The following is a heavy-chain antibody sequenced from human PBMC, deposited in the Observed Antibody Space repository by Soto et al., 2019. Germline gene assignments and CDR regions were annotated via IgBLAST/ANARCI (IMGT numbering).Heavy chain of an antibody. D-gene: IGHD6-19*01. CDR1: GFTFSSYA. CDR2: ISGSGGST. CDR3: ATAVSYSSGWWGY. J-gene: IGHJ4*02. Sequence: GGSLRLSCAASGFTFSSYAMSWVRQAPGKGLEWVSAISGSGGSTYYADSVKGRFIISRDNSKNKLYLQINSLRAEDTAVYYCATAVSYSSGWWGYWGQGTLVTVSS. V-gene: IGHV3-23*01.